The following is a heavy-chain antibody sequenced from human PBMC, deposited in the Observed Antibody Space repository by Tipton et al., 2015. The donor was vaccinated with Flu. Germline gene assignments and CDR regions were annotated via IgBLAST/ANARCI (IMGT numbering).Heavy chain of an antibody. CDR2: INPSNGDP. J-gene: IGHJ4*02. CDR3: ATERGGGRITIFGVVSL. Sequence: LVQSGAEVKKPGASVKVSCKASGYIFTGYYIHWVRQAPGQGLEWMGRINPSNGDPDYAQKFQDRVTMTRDTSIRTAYMEVTRLTSDDTAVYYCATERGGGRITIFGVVSLWGQGTLVTVSS. CDR1: GYIFTGYY. D-gene: IGHD3-3*01. V-gene: IGHV1-2*06.